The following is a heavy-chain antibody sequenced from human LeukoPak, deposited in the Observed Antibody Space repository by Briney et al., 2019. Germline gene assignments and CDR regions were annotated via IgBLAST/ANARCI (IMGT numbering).Heavy chain of an antibody. CDR1: GFTFSSYG. CDR3: ARGRAVPATALDY. V-gene: IGHV3-33*01. Sequence: PGRSLRLSWAASGFTFSSYGMHWVRQAPGKGLEWVAVIWYDGSNKYYADSVKGRFTISRDNSKNTLYLQMNSLRAEDTAVYYCARGRAVPATALDYWGQGTLVTVSS. J-gene: IGHJ4*02. D-gene: IGHD2-2*01. CDR2: IWYDGSNK.